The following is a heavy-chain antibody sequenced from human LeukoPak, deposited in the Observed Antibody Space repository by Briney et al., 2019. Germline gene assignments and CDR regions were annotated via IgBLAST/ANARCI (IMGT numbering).Heavy chain of an antibody. Sequence: GGSLRLSCAASGFTFSSYAMHWVRQAPGKGLEWVAVISYDGSNKYYADSVKGRFTISRDNSKNTLYLQMNSMRAEDTAVYYCAKDRGASITMVRGEDYWGQGTLVTVSS. CDR1: GFTFSSYA. D-gene: IGHD3-10*01. CDR3: AKDRGASITMVRGEDY. J-gene: IGHJ4*02. V-gene: IGHV3-30*04. CDR2: ISYDGSNK.